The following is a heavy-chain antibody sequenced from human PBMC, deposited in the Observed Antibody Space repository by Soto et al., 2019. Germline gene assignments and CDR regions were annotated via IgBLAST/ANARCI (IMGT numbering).Heavy chain of an antibody. CDR2: IWYDGSNK. CDR3: ARGFIAVAGHIDY. CDR1: GFTFSSYG. Sequence: GSLRLSCAASGFTFSSYGMHWVRQAPGKGLEWVAVIWYDGSNKYYADSVKGRFTISRDNSKNTLYLQMNSLRAEDTAVYYCARGFIAVAGHIDYWGQGTLVTVSS. J-gene: IGHJ4*02. D-gene: IGHD6-19*01. V-gene: IGHV3-33*01.